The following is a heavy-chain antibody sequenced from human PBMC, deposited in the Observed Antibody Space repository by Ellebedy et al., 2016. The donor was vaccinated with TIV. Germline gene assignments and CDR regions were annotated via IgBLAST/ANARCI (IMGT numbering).Heavy chain of an antibody. Sequence: PGGSLRLSCAASGFTVSSNYMSWVRQAPGKGLEWVSVIYSGGSTYYADSVKGRFTISRDNSKNTLYLQMDSLRAEDTAVYYCARYGDYDYGMDVWGQGTTVTVSS. V-gene: IGHV3-53*01. D-gene: IGHD4-17*01. J-gene: IGHJ6*02. CDR2: IYSGGST. CDR3: ARYGDYDYGMDV. CDR1: GFTVSSNY.